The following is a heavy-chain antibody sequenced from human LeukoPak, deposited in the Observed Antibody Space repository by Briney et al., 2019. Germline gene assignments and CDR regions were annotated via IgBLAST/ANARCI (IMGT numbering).Heavy chain of an antibody. D-gene: IGHD5-18*01. CDR3: TRGSSGYSYGYGPYYFDY. CDR2: IRSKAYGGTT. J-gene: IGHJ4*02. V-gene: IGHV3-49*04. Sequence: GGSLRLSCTASGFTFGDYAMSWVRQAPGKGLEWVGFIRSKAYGGTTEYAASVKGRFTISRDDSKSIAYLQMSSLKTEDTAVYYCTRGSSGYSYGYGPYYFDYWGQGTLVTVSS. CDR1: GFTFGDYA.